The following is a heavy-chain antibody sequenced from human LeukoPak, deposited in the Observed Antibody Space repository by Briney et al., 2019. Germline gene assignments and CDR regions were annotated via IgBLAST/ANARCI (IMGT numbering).Heavy chain of an antibody. D-gene: IGHD6-13*01. CDR3: ARDLPLSYSSSWYLAFDI. CDR1: GGTFSSYA. Sequence: SVKVSCKASGGTFSSYAISWVRQAPGQGLEWVGRIIPILGIANYAQKFQGRVTITADKSTSTAYMELSSLRSEDTAVYYCARDLPLSYSSSWYLAFDIWGQGTMVTVSS. V-gene: IGHV1-69*04. J-gene: IGHJ3*02. CDR2: IIPILGIA.